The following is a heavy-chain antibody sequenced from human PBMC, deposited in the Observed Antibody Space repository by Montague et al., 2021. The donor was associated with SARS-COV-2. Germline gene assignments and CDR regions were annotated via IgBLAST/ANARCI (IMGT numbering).Heavy chain of an antibody. Sequence: SETLSLTCTVSGGSISSSNYYWDWIRQPPGKGLEWIGSIYHSGSTYYNPSLKSRVTISVDTSKNHFSLKLSSVTAADTAVYYCARRGRKLLPVATTIGGFDIWGQGTMVTVSS. D-gene: IGHD5-12*01. CDR2: IYHSGST. CDR3: ARRGRKLLPVATTIGGFDI. CDR1: GGSISSSNYY. J-gene: IGHJ3*02. V-gene: IGHV4-39*02.